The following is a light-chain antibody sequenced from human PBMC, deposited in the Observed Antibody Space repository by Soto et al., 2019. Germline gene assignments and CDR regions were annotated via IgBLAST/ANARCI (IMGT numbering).Light chain of an antibody. Sequence: DIQMTQSPSSLSASVGDRVTIPCRVSQGISNYLAWYQQKPGKVPKLLIYAASTLQSGVPSRFSGSGSGTDFTLTISSLQPEDVATYYCQKYDSAPWTFGQGTKVEIK. CDR1: QGISNY. CDR3: QKYDSAPWT. V-gene: IGKV1-27*01. CDR2: AAS. J-gene: IGKJ1*01.